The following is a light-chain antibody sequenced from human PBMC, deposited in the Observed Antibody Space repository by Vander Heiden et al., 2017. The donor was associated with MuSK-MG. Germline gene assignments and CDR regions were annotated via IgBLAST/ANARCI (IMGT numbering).Light chain of an antibody. V-gene: IGKV1-39*01. J-gene: IGKJ4*01. CDR3: QQSFSNPLT. Sequence: DIQMTQSPSSLSASVGDRITITCRASQNISFYLNWYQQKPGKAPKLLISTASTLQSGVPSRFSGSGSGSDFALTITSLQPEDFATYYCQQSFSNPLTFGGGTKVEIK. CDR1: QNISFY. CDR2: TAS.